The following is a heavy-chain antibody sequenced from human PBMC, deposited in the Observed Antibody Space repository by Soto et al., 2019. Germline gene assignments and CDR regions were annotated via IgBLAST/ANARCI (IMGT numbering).Heavy chain of an antibody. CDR3: ATRYSGYDLHGFSDY. J-gene: IGHJ4*02. V-gene: IGHV3-23*01. Sequence: PGGSLRLSCAASGFTFSSYAMSWVRQAPGKGLEWVSAISGSGGSTYYADSVKGRFTISRDNSKNTLYLQMNSLRAEDTAVYYCATRYSGYDLHGFSDYWGQGTLVTVSS. CDR1: GFTFSSYA. D-gene: IGHD5-12*01. CDR2: ISGSGGST.